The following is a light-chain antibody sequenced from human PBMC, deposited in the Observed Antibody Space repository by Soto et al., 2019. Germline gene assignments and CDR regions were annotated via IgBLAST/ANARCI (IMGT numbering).Light chain of an antibody. Sequence: AIRMTQSPSSFSASTGDRVTITCRASQGISSYLAWYQQKPGKAPKLLIYAASTLQSGVPSSFSGSGSGTEFTLTISSLQPDDFATYYCQQYSTYPWTVGQGTKVEIK. CDR1: QGISSY. CDR2: AAS. CDR3: QQYSTYPWT. J-gene: IGKJ1*01. V-gene: IGKV1-8*01.